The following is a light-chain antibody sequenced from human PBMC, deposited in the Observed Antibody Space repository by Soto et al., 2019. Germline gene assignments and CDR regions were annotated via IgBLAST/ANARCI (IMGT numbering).Light chain of an antibody. CDR1: QNVYNN. V-gene: IGKV3-15*01. J-gene: IGKJ4*01. Sequence: EIVMTQSPATLSVSPGEGATLSCKASQNVYNNLAWCQQRPGQPPRLLIYDASTRATGISARFSGSGYGTAFTLTISSLQSEDFAVYYCQQCRNWPLTFGGGTKVEIK. CDR2: DAS. CDR3: QQCRNWPLT.